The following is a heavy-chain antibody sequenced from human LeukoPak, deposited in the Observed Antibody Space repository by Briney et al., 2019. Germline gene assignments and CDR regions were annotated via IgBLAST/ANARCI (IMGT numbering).Heavy chain of an antibody. V-gene: IGHV3-53*01. CDR2: MFSGGTT. CDR1: GFPVSSNF. CDR3: ARGAGSGWPLDK. D-gene: IGHD6-19*01. Sequence: PGGSLRLSCAVSGFPVSSNFMSWVRQAPGKGLQSVSIMFSGGTTDSADSVRGRFSISRDSSQNTVSLQMNSLRVEDTAVYYCARGAGSGWPLDKWGQGTLVTVSS. J-gene: IGHJ4*02.